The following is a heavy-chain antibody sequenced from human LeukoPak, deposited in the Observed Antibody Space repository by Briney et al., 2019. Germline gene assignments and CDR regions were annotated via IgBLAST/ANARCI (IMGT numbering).Heavy chain of an antibody. D-gene: IGHD3-22*01. J-gene: IGHJ4*02. V-gene: IGHV3-21*01. CDR2: ISSSSSYI. CDR3: ARDTLPYYYDSRGSSY. Sequence: PGGSLRLSCAASGFTFSSYSMNWVRQAPGEGLEWVSSISSSSSYIYYADSVKGRFTISRDNARNSLYLQMNSLRAEDTAVYYCARDTLPYYYDSRGSSYWGQGTLVTVSS. CDR1: GFTFSSYS.